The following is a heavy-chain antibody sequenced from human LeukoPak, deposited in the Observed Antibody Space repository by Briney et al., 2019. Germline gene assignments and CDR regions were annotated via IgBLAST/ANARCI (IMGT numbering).Heavy chain of an antibody. V-gene: IGHV3-11*04. CDR2: ISRGGDTI. Sequence: GGSLRLSCAASGFTFSDYYMTWIRQSPGKGLEWISDISRGGDTINYVDSVKGRFTMSRDNAKNSLDLQMNSLRAEDTAVYYCAELGITMIGGVWGKGTTVTISS. J-gene: IGHJ6*04. CDR3: AELGITMIGGV. D-gene: IGHD3-10*02. CDR1: GFTFSDYY.